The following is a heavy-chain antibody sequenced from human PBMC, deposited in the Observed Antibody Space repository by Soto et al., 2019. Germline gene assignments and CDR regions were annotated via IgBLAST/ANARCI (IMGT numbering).Heavy chain of an antibody. CDR3: AKDDVDEQLEYQPYYYYYGMDV. V-gene: IGHV3-30*18. J-gene: IGHJ6*02. CDR1: GFTFSSYG. Sequence: GGSLRLSCAASGFTFSSYGMHWVRQAPGKGLEWVAVISYDGSNKYYADSVKGRFTISRDNSKNTLYLQMNSLRAEDTAVYYCAKDDVDEQLEYQPYYYYYGMDVWGQGTTVTVSS. CDR2: ISYDGSNK. D-gene: IGHD6-13*01.